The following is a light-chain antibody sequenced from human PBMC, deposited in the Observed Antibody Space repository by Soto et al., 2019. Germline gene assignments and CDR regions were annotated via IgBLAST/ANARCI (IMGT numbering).Light chain of an antibody. V-gene: IGKV3-15*01. Sequence: DIEMTQSPPILSVSPGEGATLSCRASQRISTNLAWYQHIPGQAPRLLIVSSSRRPTDVPARFSGSGSGTDFTLTISSLQSEESAFYYCPQRQSWPRTVGQGTKVDIK. CDR1: QRISTN. CDR2: SSS. J-gene: IGKJ1*01. CDR3: PQRQSWPRT.